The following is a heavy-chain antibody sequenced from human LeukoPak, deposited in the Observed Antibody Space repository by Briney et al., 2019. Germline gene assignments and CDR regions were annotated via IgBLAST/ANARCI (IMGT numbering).Heavy chain of an antibody. Sequence: SETLSLTCSVSGGSLSNYYWSWIRQPPGKGLEWIGYIYYSGSTNYNPSLKSRVIISVDTSKNQFSPKLSSVAAADTAVYYCARDYGDYFDDWGQGTLVTVSS. CDR3: ARDYGDYFDD. CDR2: IYYSGST. J-gene: IGHJ4*02. V-gene: IGHV4-59*01. D-gene: IGHD4-17*01. CDR1: GGSLSNYY.